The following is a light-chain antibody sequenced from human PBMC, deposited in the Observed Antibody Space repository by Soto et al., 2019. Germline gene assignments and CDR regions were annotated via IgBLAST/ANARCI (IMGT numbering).Light chain of an antibody. CDR1: QSVTSDY. CDR2: GAS. CDR3: QQYGSSPYT. J-gene: IGKJ2*01. V-gene: IGKV3-20*01. Sequence: IVLTQSPGTLSLSPGERASLSCRASQSVTSDYLAWYQQKPGQPARLLIYGASNRATAIADRFSGSGSATDFTLNISRVDPEDFAVYYCQQYGSSPYTFGQGTRLDI.